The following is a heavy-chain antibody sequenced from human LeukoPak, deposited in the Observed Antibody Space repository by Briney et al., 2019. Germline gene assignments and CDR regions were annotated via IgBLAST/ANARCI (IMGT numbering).Heavy chain of an antibody. J-gene: IGHJ4*02. V-gene: IGHV3-23*01. CDR2: ISGSGGGT. CDR1: GITLSNYG. D-gene: IGHD3-22*01. CDR3: AKRGVVIRVILVGFHKEAYYFDS. Sequence: GGSLRLSCAVSGITLSNYGMSWVRQAPGKGLEWVAGISGSGGGTNYADSVKGRFTISRDNPKNTLYLRMNSLTVEDTAVYFCAKRGVVIRVILVGFHKEAYYFDSWGQGALVTVSS.